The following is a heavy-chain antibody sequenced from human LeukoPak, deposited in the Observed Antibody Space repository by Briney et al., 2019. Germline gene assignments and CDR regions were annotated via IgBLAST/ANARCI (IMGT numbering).Heavy chain of an antibody. CDR2: ICDSGNI. CDR1: GVSIRNYC. V-gene: IGHV4-59*01. Sequence: SETLSLTCTISGVSIRNYCWNWIRQPPGKGLEWIGYICDSGNIDYKPSLKSRVTISVDTSKNQFSLKLTSATAADTAVYYCARWHSHGRYFDYWGQGALVTVSS. CDR3: ARWHSHGRYFDY. D-gene: IGHD2-21*01. J-gene: IGHJ4*02.